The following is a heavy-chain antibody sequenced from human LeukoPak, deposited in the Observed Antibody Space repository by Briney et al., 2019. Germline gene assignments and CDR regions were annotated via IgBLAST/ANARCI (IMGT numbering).Heavy chain of an antibody. Sequence: GGSLRLSCAASGFIFSNDAMHWVRQAPGKGLEWVSAISGYGGSTYYADSVKGRFTISRDNSKNTLYLQMNSLRAEDTAVYYCAKDHYGDYGALDYWGQGTLVTVSS. V-gene: IGHV3-23*01. D-gene: IGHD4-17*01. CDR1: GFIFSNDA. J-gene: IGHJ4*02. CDR2: ISGYGGST. CDR3: AKDHYGDYGALDY.